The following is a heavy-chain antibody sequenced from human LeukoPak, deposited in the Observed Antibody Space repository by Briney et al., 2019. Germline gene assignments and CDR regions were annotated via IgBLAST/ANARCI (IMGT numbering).Heavy chain of an antibody. CDR3: ARDYYDSSGYFDRFDY. V-gene: IGHV3-30*04. Sequence: PGRSLRLSCAASGFTFSSYATHWVRQAPGKGLEWVAVISYDGSNKYYADSVKGRFTISRDNSKNTLYLQMNSLRAEDTAVYYCARDYYDSSGYFDRFDYWGQGTLVTVSS. D-gene: IGHD3-22*01. J-gene: IGHJ4*02. CDR2: ISYDGSNK. CDR1: GFTFSSYA.